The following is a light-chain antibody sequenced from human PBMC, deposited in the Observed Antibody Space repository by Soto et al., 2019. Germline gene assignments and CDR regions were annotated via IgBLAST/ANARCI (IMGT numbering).Light chain of an antibody. J-gene: IGLJ2*01. Sequence: QSALTQPPSASGSPGQSVTISCTGTSSDIGGYNYVFWYQQHPGKAPKLMIYEVSRRPSGVPDRFSGSTSGNTASLTVSGLQAEDEADYYCSSYAGSNTYVVFGGGTKLTVL. V-gene: IGLV2-8*01. CDR3: SSYAGSNTYVV. CDR1: SSDIGGYNY. CDR2: EVS.